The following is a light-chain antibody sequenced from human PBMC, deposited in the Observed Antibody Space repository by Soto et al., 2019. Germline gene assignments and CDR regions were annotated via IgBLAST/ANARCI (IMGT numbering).Light chain of an antibody. V-gene: IGLV1-47*01. CDR1: SSNIGVNY. CDR3: AAWDDSPSGRV. Sequence: QSVLTQPPSASGTPGQRVTISCSGSSSNIGVNYVYWYQQLPGTAPKLLIYRNNQRPSGVPARFSGSKSGTSASLAISGLRSEDEADYYCAAWDDSPSGRVFGGGTKLTVL. J-gene: IGLJ3*02. CDR2: RNN.